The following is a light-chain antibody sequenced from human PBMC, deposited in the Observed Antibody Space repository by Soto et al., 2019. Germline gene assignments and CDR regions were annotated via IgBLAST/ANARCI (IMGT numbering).Light chain of an antibody. CDR2: ANT. CDR3: QSYDNSLGAWV. Sequence: QSVLTQPPSVSGAPGQRVTISCTGSSSNIGAVFDVHWYQQLPGTAPKLLIYANTNRPSGVPDRFSGSKSGTSASLAITGLQAEDEADYYCQSYDNSLGAWVFGGGTKLTVL. CDR1: SSNIGAVFD. J-gene: IGLJ3*02. V-gene: IGLV1-40*01.